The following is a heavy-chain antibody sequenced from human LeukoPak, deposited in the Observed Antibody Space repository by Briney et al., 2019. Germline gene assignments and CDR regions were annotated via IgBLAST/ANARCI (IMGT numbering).Heavy chain of an antibody. Sequence: PGGSPRLSCAASGFTVSSNYMSRVRQAPGEGLEWVSVIYSGGSTYYADSVKGRFTISRDNSKNTLYLQMNSLRAEDTAVYYCARDWISGSSSFDYWGRGTLVTVSS. J-gene: IGHJ4*02. CDR1: GFTVSSNY. CDR2: IYSGGST. V-gene: IGHV3-53*01. CDR3: ARDWISGSSSFDY. D-gene: IGHD1-26*01.